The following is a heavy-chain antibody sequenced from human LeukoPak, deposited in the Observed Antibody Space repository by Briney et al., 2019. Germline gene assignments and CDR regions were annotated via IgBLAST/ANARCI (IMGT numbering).Heavy chain of an antibody. D-gene: IGHD3-22*01. Sequence: GGSLRLSCAASGFAFSSYGMHWVRQAPGKGLEWVAVIWYDGSNKYYADSVKGRFTISRDNSKNTLYLQMNSLRAEDTAVYYCAKDSRYYWDYWGQGTLVTVSS. CDR1: GFAFSSYG. CDR3: AKDSRYYWDY. J-gene: IGHJ4*02. CDR2: IWYDGSNK. V-gene: IGHV3-33*06.